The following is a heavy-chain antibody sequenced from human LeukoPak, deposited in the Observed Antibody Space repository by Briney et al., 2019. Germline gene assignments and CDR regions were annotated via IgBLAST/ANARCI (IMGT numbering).Heavy chain of an antibody. CDR2: TSFDQSNR. V-gene: IGHV3-30*14. J-gene: IGHJ4*02. Sequence: GGSLRLSCTASGFSFSTFAMHWVRQAPGKGLEWVALTSFDQSNRGYADSVKGRYTISKDNSRNTLYLQMNSLRAEDTAVYYCARGLVGATTGFCFDYWGQGTLVTVSS. CDR1: GFSFSTFA. D-gene: IGHD1-26*01. CDR3: ARGLVGATTGFCFDY.